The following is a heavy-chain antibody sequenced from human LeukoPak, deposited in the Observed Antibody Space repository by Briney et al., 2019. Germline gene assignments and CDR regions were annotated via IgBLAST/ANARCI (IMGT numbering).Heavy chain of an antibody. Sequence: ASVKVSCKASGCTFTNYYIHWVRQAPGQGLECMGIINPSGGSTSYAQKFQGRVTMTRGMSTSTVYMELSSLRSEDTAVYYCARGGVGATTYVWFDPWGQGTLVTVSS. J-gene: IGHJ5*02. D-gene: IGHD1-26*01. CDR3: ARGGVGATTYVWFDP. CDR1: GCTFTNYY. CDR2: INPSGGST. V-gene: IGHV1-46*01.